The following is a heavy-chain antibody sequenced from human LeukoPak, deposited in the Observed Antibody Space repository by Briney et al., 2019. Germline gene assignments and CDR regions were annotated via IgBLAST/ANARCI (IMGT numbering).Heavy chain of an antibody. J-gene: IGHJ4*02. CDR3: ARDPKTRTYYYGSGSH. D-gene: IGHD3-10*01. CDR2: VSSSSSTI. CDR1: GFTFSSYS. Sequence: GGSLRLSCAASGFTFSSYSMNWVRQAPGKGLEWVSYVSSSSSTIYYADSVKGRFTISRDNAKNSLYLQMNSLRDEDTAVYYCARDPKTRTYYYGSGSHWGQGTLVTVSS. V-gene: IGHV3-48*02.